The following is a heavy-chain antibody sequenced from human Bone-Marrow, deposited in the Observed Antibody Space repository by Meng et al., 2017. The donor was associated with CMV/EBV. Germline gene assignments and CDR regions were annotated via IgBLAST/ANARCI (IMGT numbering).Heavy chain of an antibody. D-gene: IGHD6-6*01. Sequence: SVKVSCKASGGTFSSYTISWVRQAPGQGLEWMGRIIPILGIANYAQKFQGRVTITADKSTSTAYMELSSLRSEDTAVYYCARGYSSSTGWFDPWGQGTLVTVSS. CDR2: IIPILGIA. CDR1: GGTFSSYT. CDR3: ARGYSSSTGWFDP. V-gene: IGHV1-69*02. J-gene: IGHJ5*01.